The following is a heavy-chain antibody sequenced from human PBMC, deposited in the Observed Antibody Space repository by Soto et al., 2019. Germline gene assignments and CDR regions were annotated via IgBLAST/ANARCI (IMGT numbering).Heavy chain of an antibody. CDR1: GFTVSNYW. Sequence: LRLSCAASGFTVSNYWMNWVRQAPGKGLVWVSHIKNDGTTSYADSVEGQFTVSRDDAKNSFYLQMNSLRADDTAVYYCAKDRGEEGLKFLEWFGGMDVWGQGTTVTVSS. J-gene: IGHJ6*02. D-gene: IGHD3-3*01. V-gene: IGHV3-74*01. CDR3: AKDRGEEGLKFLEWFGGMDV. CDR2: IKNDGTT.